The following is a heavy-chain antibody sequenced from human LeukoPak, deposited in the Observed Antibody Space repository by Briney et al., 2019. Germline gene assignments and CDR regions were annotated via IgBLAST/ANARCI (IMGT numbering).Heavy chain of an antibody. CDR1: GFTVSSNY. D-gene: IGHD3-3*01. CDR3: ARVGSGAYYYYGMDV. V-gene: IGHV3-53*01. CDR2: IYSGGST. Sequence: GGSLRLSCAASGFTVSSNYMSWVRQAPGKGLEWVSVIYSGGSTYYADSVKGRFTISRDNSKNTLYLQMNSLRAEDTAVYYCARVGSGAYYYYGMDVWGQGTTVTVSS. J-gene: IGHJ6*02.